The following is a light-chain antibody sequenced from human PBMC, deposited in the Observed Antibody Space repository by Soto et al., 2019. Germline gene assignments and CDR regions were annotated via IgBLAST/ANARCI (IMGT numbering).Light chain of an antibody. CDR3: QHHNNWPPGT. Sequence: VMTQSPATLSVSPGERATLSCRASLSVGTNLAWYQQKPGQPPRLLIYGATTRATGFPARFSGSGSGTDFTLTISSLQSEDFAVYYCQHHNNWPPGTFGQGTRVDIK. V-gene: IGKV3-15*01. CDR2: GAT. J-gene: IGKJ1*01. CDR1: LSVGTN.